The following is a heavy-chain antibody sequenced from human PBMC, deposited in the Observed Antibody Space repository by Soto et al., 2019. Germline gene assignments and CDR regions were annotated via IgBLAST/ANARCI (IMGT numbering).Heavy chain of an antibody. V-gene: IGHV3-21*01. CDR3: ALQDYGGNSYYYYYGMDV. CDR2: ISSSSSYI. Sequence: PGGSLRLSCAASGFTFSSYSMNWVRQAPGKGLEWVSSISSSSSYIYYADSVKGRFTISRDNAKNSLYLQMNSLRAEDTAVYYCALQDYGGNSYYYYYGMDVWGQGTTVTAP. D-gene: IGHD4-17*01. J-gene: IGHJ6*02. CDR1: GFTFSSYS.